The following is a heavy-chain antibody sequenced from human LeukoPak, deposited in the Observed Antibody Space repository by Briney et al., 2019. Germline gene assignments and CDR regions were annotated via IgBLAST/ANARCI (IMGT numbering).Heavy chain of an antibody. V-gene: IGHV4-59*01. CDR3: VRDYMDTAINDAFDI. Sequence: SETLSLTCTVSGGSISSYYWSWIRQPPGKGLEWIGYIYYSGSTNYNPSLKSRVTISVDTSKNQFSLKLSSVTAADTAVYYYVRDYMDTAINDAFDIWGQGTMVTVSS. J-gene: IGHJ3*02. CDR1: GGSISSYY. D-gene: IGHD5-18*01. CDR2: IYYSGST.